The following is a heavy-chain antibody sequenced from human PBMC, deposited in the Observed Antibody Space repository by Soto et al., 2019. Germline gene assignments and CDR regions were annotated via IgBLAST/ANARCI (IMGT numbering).Heavy chain of an antibody. CDR3: VKTQRNDILTGTWGV. Sequence: GGSLRLSCSASGFTFSSYAMHWVRQAPGKGLEYVSAISSNGGSTYYADSVKGRFTISRDNSKNTLYLQMSSLRAEDTAVYYCVKTQRNDILTGTWGVWGQGTTVTVSS. CDR2: ISSNGGST. V-gene: IGHV3-64D*06. D-gene: IGHD3-9*01. CDR1: GFTFSSYA. J-gene: IGHJ6*02.